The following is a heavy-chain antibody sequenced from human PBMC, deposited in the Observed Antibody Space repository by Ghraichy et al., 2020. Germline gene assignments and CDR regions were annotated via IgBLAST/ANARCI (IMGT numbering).Heavy chain of an antibody. CDR3: ASSIL. J-gene: IGHJ4*02. Sequence: LTCAASGFTFTGYWMSWVRQAPGKGLEWVANIKEDGSQMFYVDSVKGRFTISRDNAKNSLYLQMNSLRVEDTAMYYCASSILGGQGTLVTVSS. CDR2: IKEDGSQM. CDR1: GFTFTGYW. V-gene: IGHV3-7*03. D-gene: IGHD3-3*01.